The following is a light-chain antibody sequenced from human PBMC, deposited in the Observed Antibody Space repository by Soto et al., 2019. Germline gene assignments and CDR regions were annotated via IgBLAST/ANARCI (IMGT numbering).Light chain of an antibody. V-gene: IGLV2-14*03. Sequence: ALTQPASVSGSPGQSIAISCTGTSSDVGGFNYVSWYQQHPGKAPKFMIYAVSSRPSGVSDRFSGSKSGNTASLTISGLQAEDEADYYCASYTTSSTYVFGTGTKLTVL. CDR3: ASYTTSSTYV. CDR2: AVS. CDR1: SSDVGGFNY. J-gene: IGLJ1*01.